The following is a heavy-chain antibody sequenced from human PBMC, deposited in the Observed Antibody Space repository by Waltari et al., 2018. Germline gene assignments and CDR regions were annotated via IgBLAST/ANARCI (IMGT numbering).Heavy chain of an antibody. CDR2: VLHGET. V-gene: IGHV3-30*18. D-gene: IGHD3-16*01. J-gene: IGHJ4*02. CDR1: GFTISSYG. CDR3: AKSPLWGELGH. Sequence: QVRLGVSGGGVVQPGRSLRLSCAASGFTISSYGLHWVRQAPGNGVEWGGLVLHGETKYAGSVKGRFTIAGDNSRNTLYLEMNSRRAEDTAVYYCAKSPLWGELGHWGRGTLVAVSS.